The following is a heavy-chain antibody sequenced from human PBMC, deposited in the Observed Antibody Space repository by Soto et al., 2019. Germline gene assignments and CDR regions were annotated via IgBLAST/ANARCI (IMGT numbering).Heavy chain of an antibody. D-gene: IGHD6-13*01. CDR1: GFTFSDYY. Sequence: PGGSLRLSCAASGFTFSDYYMNWIRQAPGKGLEWVSVIYTDDSTYYADSVKGRFTISRDNAKNSLYLQMNSLRAEDTAVYYCARTPDYSSSRYVAYYYYGMDVWGQGTTVTVSS. CDR3: ARTPDYSSSRYVAYYYYGMDV. J-gene: IGHJ6*02. CDR2: IYTDDST. V-gene: IGHV3-66*01.